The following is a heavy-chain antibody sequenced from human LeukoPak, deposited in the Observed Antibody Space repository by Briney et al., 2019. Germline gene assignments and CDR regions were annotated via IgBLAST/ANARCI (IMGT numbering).Heavy chain of an antibody. CDR3: AKDTSGEFDP. J-gene: IGHJ5*02. CDR2: ISYDGSNK. CDR1: GFTFSSYG. D-gene: IGHD3-10*01. Sequence: GGSLRLSCAASGFTFSSYGMHWVRQAPGKGLGWVAVISYDGSNKYYADSVKGRFTISRDNSKNTLYLQMNSLRAEDTAVYYCAKDTSGEFDPWGQGTLVTVSS. V-gene: IGHV3-30*18.